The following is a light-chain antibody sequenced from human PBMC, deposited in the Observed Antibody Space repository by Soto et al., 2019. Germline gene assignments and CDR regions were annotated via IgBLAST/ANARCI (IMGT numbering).Light chain of an antibody. V-gene: IGKV3-15*01. CDR2: AAS. Sequence: EIVMTQSPATLSVSPGETATLSCRASQSVGSAVAWYQHKPGQAPRLLIVAASIRAPGVPGRFSGGGSGTEFTFTISSLQSEDFAVYYCQLYRIWPPLTFGGGTTVEIK. CDR1: QSVGSA. CDR3: QLYRIWPPLT. J-gene: IGKJ4*01.